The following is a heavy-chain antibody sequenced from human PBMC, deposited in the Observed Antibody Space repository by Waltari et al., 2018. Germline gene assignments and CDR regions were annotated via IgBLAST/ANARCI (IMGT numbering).Heavy chain of an antibody. CDR1: GYSISSGYY. D-gene: IGHD6-13*01. J-gene: IGHJ4*02. CDR2: IYHSGST. CDR3: ARDLRGIAAPLGDYFDY. V-gene: IGHV4-38-2*02. Sequence: QVQLQESGPGLAKPSETLSLTCAVSGYSISSGYYWGWIRQPPGKGLEWIGSIYHSGSTYYNPSLKSRVTISVDTSKNQFSLKLSSVTAADTAVYYCARDLRGIAAPLGDYFDYWGQGTLVTVSS.